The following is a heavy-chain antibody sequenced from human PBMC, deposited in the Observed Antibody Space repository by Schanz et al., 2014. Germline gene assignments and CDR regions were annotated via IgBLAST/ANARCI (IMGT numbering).Heavy chain of an antibody. CDR2: TSSDGSLK. CDR3: ARGGRGGYPGRAFDI. CDR1: GFTFSSYA. Sequence: QVQLVESGGGVVQPRRSLRLSCAASGFTFSSYAVHWVRQAPDKGLVWVAVTSSDGSLKYYADSVKGRFTISRDNSRAAVYLQMNSLKGEDTAVYYCARGGRGGYPGRAFDIWGQGTMVTASS. J-gene: IGHJ3*02. D-gene: IGHD5-12*01. V-gene: IGHV3-30*04.